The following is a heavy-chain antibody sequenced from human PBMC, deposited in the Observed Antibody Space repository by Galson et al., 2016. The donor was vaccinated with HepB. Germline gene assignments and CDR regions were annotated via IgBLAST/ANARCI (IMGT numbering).Heavy chain of an antibody. V-gene: IGHV3-23*01. Sequence: SLRLSCAASGFTFSSYAMSWVRQAPGKGLEWVSTISGSAASTYYANSVKGRFTISRDNSKNTLYLQMTSLRAEDTAVYYCAKDPQIYGSGSNWFDPWGQGTLVTVSS. CDR1: GFTFSSYA. CDR2: ISGSAAST. D-gene: IGHD3-10*01. CDR3: AKDPQIYGSGSNWFDP. J-gene: IGHJ5*02.